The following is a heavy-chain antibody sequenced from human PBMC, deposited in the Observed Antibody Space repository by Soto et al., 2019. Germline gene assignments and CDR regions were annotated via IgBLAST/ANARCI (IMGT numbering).Heavy chain of an antibody. D-gene: IGHD6-13*01. CDR1: GGSISDFY. CDR2: IYYSGST. J-gene: IGHJ4*02. CDR3: ARVGGLAASTFDY. V-gene: IGHV4-59*01. Sequence: PSETLSLTCTVSGGSISDFYWSWIRQPPGKGLEWIGYIYYSGSTNYNPSLKSRVTISVDTSKNQFSLNLRSMSPADTAVYYCARVGGLAASTFDYWGPGTLVTVS.